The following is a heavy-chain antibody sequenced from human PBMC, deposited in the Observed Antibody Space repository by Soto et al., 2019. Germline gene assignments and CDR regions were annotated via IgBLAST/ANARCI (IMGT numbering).Heavy chain of an antibody. D-gene: IGHD3-3*01. CDR3: ARATAFWSIDY. CDR1: GASLIGNY. Sequence: QVQLQESGPGLVKPSEPLALPCTVPGASLIGNYGSGVRQPPGKGLEWIGYIYYSGGTHYNPSLKSRVTISADTSTSQFSLKLNSVTAADTAVYYCARATAFWSIDYWGQGTLVTVSS. J-gene: IGHJ4*02. CDR2: IYYSGGT. V-gene: IGHV4-59*08.